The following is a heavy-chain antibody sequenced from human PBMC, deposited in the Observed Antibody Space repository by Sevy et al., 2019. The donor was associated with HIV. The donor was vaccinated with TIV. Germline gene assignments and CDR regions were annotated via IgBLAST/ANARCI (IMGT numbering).Heavy chain of an antibody. Sequence: ASVKVSCKASGGTFSSYAISWVRQAPGQGLEWMGGIITIFGTANYAQKFQGRVTITADESTSTAYMELSSLRSDDTAVYYCARAVVTAAHYYYYAMDVWGQGTTVTVSS. CDR3: ARAVVTAAHYYYYAMDV. V-gene: IGHV1-69*13. J-gene: IGHJ6*02. CDR1: GGTFSSYA. D-gene: IGHD2-2*01. CDR2: IITIFGTA.